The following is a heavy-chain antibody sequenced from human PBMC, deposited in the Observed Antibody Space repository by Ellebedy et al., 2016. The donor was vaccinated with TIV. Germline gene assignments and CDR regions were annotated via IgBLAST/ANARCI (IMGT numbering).Heavy chain of an antibody. CDR1: GFTFSSYG. J-gene: IGHJ4*02. CDR2: IWYDGSNK. Sequence: GESLKISCAASGFTFSSYGMHWVRQAPGKGLEWVAVIWYDGSNKYYADSVKGRFTISRDNSKNTLYLQMNSLRAEDTAVYYCASSSLDSSGYYYDYWGQGTLVTVSS. D-gene: IGHD3-22*01. V-gene: IGHV3-33*08. CDR3: ASSSLDSSGYYYDY.